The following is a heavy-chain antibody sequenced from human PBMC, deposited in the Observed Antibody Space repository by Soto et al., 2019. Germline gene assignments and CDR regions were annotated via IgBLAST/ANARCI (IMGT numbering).Heavy chain of an antibody. V-gene: IGHV4-30-4*01. CDR3: AREGSSPAFDY. CDR1: GGSISSGDYY. D-gene: IGHD6-6*01. J-gene: IGHJ4*02. CDR2: IYYSGST. Sequence: QVQLQESGPGLVKPSQTLSLTCTVSGGSISSGDYYWSWIRQPPGKGLEWIGYIYYSGSTYYNPSLKRXXTXSXXTSKNQFSLKLSSVTAADTAVYYCAREGSSPAFDYWGQGTLVTVSS.